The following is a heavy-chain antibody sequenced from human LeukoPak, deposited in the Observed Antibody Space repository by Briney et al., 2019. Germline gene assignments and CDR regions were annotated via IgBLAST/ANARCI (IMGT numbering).Heavy chain of an antibody. CDR2: ISGSGGST. D-gene: IGHD3-16*01. V-gene: IGHV3-23*01. Sequence: GGSLRLSCAASGFTFSSYGMSWVRQAPGKGLEWVSAISGSGGSTYYADSVKGRFTISRDNSMNTLYLQMNSPRAEDTAVYYCAKDGGILGAFDIWGQGTMVTVSS. J-gene: IGHJ3*02. CDR1: GFTFSSYG. CDR3: AKDGGILGAFDI.